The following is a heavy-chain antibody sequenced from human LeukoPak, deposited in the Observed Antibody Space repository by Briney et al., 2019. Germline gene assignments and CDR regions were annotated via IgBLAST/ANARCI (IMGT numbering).Heavy chain of an antibody. V-gene: IGHV3-23*01. D-gene: IGHD3-10*01. CDR2: ISGSGGST. CDR1: GFTFSSYA. CDR3: AKAPFYGSGSYFDY. J-gene: IGHJ4*02. Sequence: GGCLRLSCAASGFTFSSYAMSWVRQAPGKGLEWDSAISGSGGSTYYADSVKGRFTISRDNSKNTLYLQMNSLRAEDTAVYYCAKAPFYGSGSYFDYWGQGTLVTVSS.